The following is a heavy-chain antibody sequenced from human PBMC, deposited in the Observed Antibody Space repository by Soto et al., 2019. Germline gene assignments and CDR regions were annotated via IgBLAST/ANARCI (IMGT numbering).Heavy chain of an antibody. D-gene: IGHD4-17*01. Sequence: EVQLLESGGGLVQPGGSVRLSCAASGFTFSSYAMSWVRQAPGKGLEWVSAISGSGGSTYYADSVKGRFTISRDNSKNTLYLQMNSLRAEDTAVYYCAAVYGLNWGDRYYYGMDVWGQGTTVTVSS. J-gene: IGHJ6*02. V-gene: IGHV3-23*01. CDR3: AAVYGLNWGDRYYYGMDV. CDR1: GFTFSSYA. CDR2: ISGSGGST.